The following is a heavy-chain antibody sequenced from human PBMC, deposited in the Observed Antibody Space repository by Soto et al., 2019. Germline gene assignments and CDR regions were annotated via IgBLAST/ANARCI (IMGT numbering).Heavy chain of an antibody. CDR1: GFTFTNYL. J-gene: IGHJ4*02. D-gene: IGHD2-2*01. CDR3: AKDTYSSSWYF. Sequence: GGSLRLSCVASGFTFTNYLMTWVRQAPGKGLEWVSSIDKSGGDTYYADSVKGRFTISRDNSKNTLYLQMNGLRAEDTALYYCAKDTYSSSWYFWGQGTLVTVSS. CDR2: IDKSGGDT. V-gene: IGHV3-23*05.